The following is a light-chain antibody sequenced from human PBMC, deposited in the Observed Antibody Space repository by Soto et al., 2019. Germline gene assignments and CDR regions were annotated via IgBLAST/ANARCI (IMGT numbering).Light chain of an antibody. CDR3: QQRHSWPRT. CDR1: ETVRDY. J-gene: IGKJ1*01. V-gene: IGKV3-11*01. Sequence: EIVLTQSPDTLSLSPGEGVTLSCRASETVRDYVAWHQQQPGQAPRLLIFGASTRASGIPDRFSGRGSGTYFTLTISSLEPDDFVVYYCQQRHSWPRTFGQGTKVEI. CDR2: GAS.